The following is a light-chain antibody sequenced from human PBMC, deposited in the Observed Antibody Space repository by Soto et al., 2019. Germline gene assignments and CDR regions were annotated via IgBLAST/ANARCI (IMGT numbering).Light chain of an antibody. J-gene: IGLJ2*01. V-gene: IGLV1-40*01. CDR3: QSYDTSLSGVI. CDR1: NSNVGANYD. CDR2: ANS. Sequence: QSVLTQPPSVSGAPGQRVTISCTGSNSNVGANYDVHWYQHLPGGAPKLLIFANSNRPSGVPDRFSGSKSGTSASLAITGLRAEDEGDYYCQSYDTSLSGVIFGGGTKLTVL.